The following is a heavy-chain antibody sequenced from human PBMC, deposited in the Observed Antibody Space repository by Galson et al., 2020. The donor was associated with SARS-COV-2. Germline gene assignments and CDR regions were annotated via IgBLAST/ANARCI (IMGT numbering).Heavy chain of an antibody. D-gene: IGHD6-19*01. V-gene: IGHV1-24*01. CDR1: GYTLTELS. CDR3: ATAIAVAGSSKYYYYYYGMDG. Sequence: RQEASVKVSCKVSGYTLTELSMHWVRQAPGKGLEWMGGFDPEDGETIYAQKFQGRVTMTEDTSTDTAYMELSSLRSEDTAVYYCATAIAVAGSSKYYYYYYGMDGWGQGTTVTVSS. CDR2: FDPEDGET. J-gene: IGHJ6*02.